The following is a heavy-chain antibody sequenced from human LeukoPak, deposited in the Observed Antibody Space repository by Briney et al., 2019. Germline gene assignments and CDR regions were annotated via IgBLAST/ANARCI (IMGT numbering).Heavy chain of an antibody. Sequence: PSETLSLTCSVSGYSISSGYFWGWIRQSPGKGLEWIASIFHSGSTFHNPSLKSRVTISVDTSKNQFSLRLSSVTAADTAVYYCARENWLHQLTKPYYYYYMDVWGKGTTVTISS. CDR2: IFHSGST. J-gene: IGHJ6*03. D-gene: IGHD5-18*01. V-gene: IGHV4-38-2*02. CDR3: ARENWLHQLTKPYYYYYMDV. CDR1: GYSISSGYF.